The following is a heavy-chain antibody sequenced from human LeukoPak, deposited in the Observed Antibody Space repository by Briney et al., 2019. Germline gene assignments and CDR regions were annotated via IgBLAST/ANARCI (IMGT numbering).Heavy chain of an antibody. V-gene: IGHV3-30*18. CDR2: ISYDGSNK. Sequence: GGSLRLSCAASGFTFSSYGMHWVRQAPGKGLEWVAVISYDGSNKYYADSVKGRFTISRDNSKNTLYLQMNSLRAEDTAVYYCAKDSQALRGYPDVWGQGTPVTVSS. J-gene: IGHJ4*02. D-gene: IGHD6-25*01. CDR3: AKDSQALRGYPDV. CDR1: GFTFSSYG.